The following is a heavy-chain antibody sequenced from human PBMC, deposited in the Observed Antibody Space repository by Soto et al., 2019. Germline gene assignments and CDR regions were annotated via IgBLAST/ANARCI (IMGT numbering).Heavy chain of an antibody. Sequence: QVPLEESGGGLVKPGGSLRLSCAASGFTFSAVYMSWIRQAPNKGLEYISYISSSGTSANYADSVKGRFTISRDNAKNALYLQMTSLRAEDTAVYYCARDRGAVTGQYFDYWGQGARVTVSS. V-gene: IGHV3-11*05. J-gene: IGHJ4*02. CDR1: GFTFSAVY. CDR2: ISSSGTSA. CDR3: ARDRGAVTGQYFDY. D-gene: IGHD6-19*01.